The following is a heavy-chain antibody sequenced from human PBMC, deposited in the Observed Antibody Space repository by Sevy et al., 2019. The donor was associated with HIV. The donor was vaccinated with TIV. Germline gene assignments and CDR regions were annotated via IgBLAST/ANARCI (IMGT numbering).Heavy chain of an antibody. CDR3: ASEAGYGTDSRPFDY. CDR1: RFTFSTYD. J-gene: IGHJ4*02. CDR2: IWHDGNSE. V-gene: IGHV3-33*08. D-gene: IGHD5-12*01. Sequence: GGSLRLSCVASRFTFSTYDMHWVRQAPGKGLEWVAVIWHDGNSEYYADSVRGRFTISRDDSKNTLYLQMNSLRAEDTAVYYCASEAGYGTDSRPFDYWGQGTLVTVSS.